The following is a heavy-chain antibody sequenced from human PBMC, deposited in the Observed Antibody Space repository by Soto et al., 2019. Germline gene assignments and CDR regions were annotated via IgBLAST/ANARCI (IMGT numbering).Heavy chain of an antibody. CDR1: GFTFSSYA. D-gene: IGHD2-2*01. CDR2: ISYDGSNR. J-gene: IGHJ4*02. CDR3: AKDHIVAAAPDY. V-gene: IGHV3-30*18. Sequence: GGSLRLSCAASGFTFSSYAMSWVRQAPGKGLEWVAVISYDGSNRYYADSVKGRFTISRDNSKNTLYLQMNSLRSEDTAVYYCAKDHIVAAAPDYWGQGTLVTVSS.